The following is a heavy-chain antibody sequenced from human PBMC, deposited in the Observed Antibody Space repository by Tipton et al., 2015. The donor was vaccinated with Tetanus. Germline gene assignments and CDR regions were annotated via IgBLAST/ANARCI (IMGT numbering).Heavy chain of an antibody. Sequence: SLRLSCAASGFTFSSYGMHWVRQAPGKGLEWVAVIWYDGSNKYYADSVKGRFTISRDNSKNTLYLQMNGLRAKDTAVYYCARSGSGTNYYYYGMDVWGQGTTVTVSS. CDR1: GFTFSSYG. CDR3: ARSGSGTNYYYYGMDV. J-gene: IGHJ6*02. D-gene: IGHD3-10*01. V-gene: IGHV3-33*01. CDR2: IWYDGSNK.